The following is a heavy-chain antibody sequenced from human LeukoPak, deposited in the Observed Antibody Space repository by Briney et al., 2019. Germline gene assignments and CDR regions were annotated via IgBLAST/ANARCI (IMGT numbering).Heavy chain of an antibody. CDR1: GYTFTGYY. D-gene: IGHD2-2*01. CDR3: ARGIVVVPAANGEDHYYYGMDV. J-gene: IGHJ6*02. Sequence: ASVKVSCKASGYTFTGYYMHWVRQAPGQGLEWMGWINPNSGGTNYAQKFQGRVTMTRDTSISTAYMELSRLRSDDTPVYYCARGIVVVPAANGEDHYYYGMDVWGQGTTVTVSS. CDR2: INPNSGGT. V-gene: IGHV1-2*02.